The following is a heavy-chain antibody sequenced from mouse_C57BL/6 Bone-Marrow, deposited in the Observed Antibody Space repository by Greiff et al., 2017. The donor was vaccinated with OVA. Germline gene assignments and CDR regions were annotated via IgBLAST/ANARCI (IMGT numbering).Heavy chain of an antibody. J-gene: IGHJ4*01. Sequence: EVKLVESGGGLVQPGGSLKLSCAASGFDFSRSWMSWVRQAPGKGLEWIGEIDPDSSTISYTPSLKDKFIISRDNAENTLNLQMSKVRSEDTALYYCARKGGYYVPYHAMDYWGQGTSVTVSS. V-gene: IGHV4-1*02. CDR3: ARKGGYYVPYHAMDY. CDR2: IDPDSSTI. CDR1: GFDFSRSW. D-gene: IGHD2-3*01.